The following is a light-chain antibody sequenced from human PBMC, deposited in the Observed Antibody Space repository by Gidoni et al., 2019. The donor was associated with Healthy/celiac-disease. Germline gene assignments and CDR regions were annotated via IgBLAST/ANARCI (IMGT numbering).Light chain of an antibody. V-gene: IGLV3-19*01. CDR2: GKN. Sequence: SSELIQDPAVSVALGQTVRITCQGDSLRSYYASWYQQKPGQAPVLVIYGKNNRPSGIPDRFSCSSSGNTASLTITGAQAEDEADYYCNSRDSSGNQLVFGGGTKLTVL. J-gene: IGLJ2*01. CDR3: NSRDSSGNQLV. CDR1: SLRSYY.